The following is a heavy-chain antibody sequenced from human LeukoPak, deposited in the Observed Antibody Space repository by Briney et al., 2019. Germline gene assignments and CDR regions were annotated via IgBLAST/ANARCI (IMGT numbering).Heavy chain of an antibody. CDR1: GGSFSGYY. D-gene: IGHD3-10*01. Sequence: SETLSLTCAVYGGSFSGYYWSWIRQPPGKGLEWIGEINHSGSTNYNPSLKSRVTISVDTSKNQFSLKLSSVTAADTAVYYCARLWFGGLQALGFDYWGQGTLVTVSS. CDR2: INHSGST. CDR3: ARLWFGGLQALGFDY. J-gene: IGHJ4*02. V-gene: IGHV4-34*01.